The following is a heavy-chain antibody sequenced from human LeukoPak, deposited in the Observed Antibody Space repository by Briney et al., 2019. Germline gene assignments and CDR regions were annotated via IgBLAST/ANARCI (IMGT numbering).Heavy chain of an antibody. J-gene: IGHJ4*02. D-gene: IGHD6-13*01. CDR3: ARLYSSSLGRVFDY. CDR1: GGSISSYY. Sequence: SETLSLTCTVSGGSISSYYCSWIRQPPGKGLEWIGYIYYSGSTNYSPSLKSRVTISVDTSKNQFSLKLSSVTAADTAVYYCARLYSSSLGRVFDYWGQGTLVTVSS. CDR2: IYYSGST. V-gene: IGHV4-59*01.